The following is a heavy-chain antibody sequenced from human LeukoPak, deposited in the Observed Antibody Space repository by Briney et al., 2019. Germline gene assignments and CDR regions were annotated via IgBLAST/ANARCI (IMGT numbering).Heavy chain of an antibody. CDR2: INPNSGGT. CDR1: GYTFTGYF. D-gene: IGHD6-6*01. CDR3: ARERYSSSYWFDP. Sequence: ASVKVSCKASGYTFTGYFMHWVRQAPGQGLEWMGWINPNSGGTNYAQKFQGRVTMTRDTSISTAYMELSRLRSDDTAVYYCARERYSSSYWFDPWGQGTLVTVSS. V-gene: IGHV1-2*02. J-gene: IGHJ5*02.